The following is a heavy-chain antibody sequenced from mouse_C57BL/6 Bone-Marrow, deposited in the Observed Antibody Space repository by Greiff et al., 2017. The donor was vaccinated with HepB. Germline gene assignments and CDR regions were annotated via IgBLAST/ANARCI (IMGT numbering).Heavy chain of an antibody. CDR2: IHPNSGST. J-gene: IGHJ2*01. V-gene: IGHV1-64*01. Sequence: QVQLQQPGAELVKPGASVKLSCKASGYTFTSYWMHWVKQRPGQGLEWIGMIHPNSGSTNYNQKFKGKSTLTVDKSSSTAYMQLSSLTSEDSAVYYCAREGLLQAYFDYWGQGTTLTVSS. CDR1: GYTFTSYW. CDR3: AREGLLQAYFDY. D-gene: IGHD1-1*01.